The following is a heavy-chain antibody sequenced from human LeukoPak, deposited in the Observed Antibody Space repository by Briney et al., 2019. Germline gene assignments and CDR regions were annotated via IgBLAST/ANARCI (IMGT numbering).Heavy chain of an antibody. V-gene: IGHV4-4*07. Sequence: SETLSLTCTVFGGSISDYYWIWIRQPAGKGLEWIGRIQSSGSTTYNPSLKSRVTLSLDTSKDQFSLQLTSVTAADTAVYYCARGIDRLSYFDYWGQGTLVTVSS. J-gene: IGHJ4*02. D-gene: IGHD5-12*01. CDR3: ARGIDRLSYFDY. CDR2: IQSSGST. CDR1: GGSISDYY.